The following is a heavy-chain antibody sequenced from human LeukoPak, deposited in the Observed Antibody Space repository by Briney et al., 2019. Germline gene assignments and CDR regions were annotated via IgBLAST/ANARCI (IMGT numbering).Heavy chain of an antibody. D-gene: IGHD1-1*01. V-gene: IGHV3-30*02. CDR3: AKDKDPWKSTAISDFDY. CDR2: IRYDSSKK. Sequence: PGGSLRLSCAASGFTFSTYGMHWVRQAPGEGLEWVAFIRYDSSKKYYRDSVKGRFTISRDNSKNTLYLQMNSLRVEDTAVYFCAKDKDPWKSTAISDFDYWGQGSLVTVSS. CDR1: GFTFSTYG. J-gene: IGHJ4*02.